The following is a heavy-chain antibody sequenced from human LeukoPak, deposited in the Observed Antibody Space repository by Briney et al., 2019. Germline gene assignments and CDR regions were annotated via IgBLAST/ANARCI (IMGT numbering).Heavy chain of an antibody. Sequence: GGSLRLSCAASGFTFSSYEMNWVRQAPGKGLEWVSYISSSGSTIYYADSVKGRFTISRDNSKNTLYLQMNSLRAEDTAVYYCAKAPVTTCSGAYCYPFDYWGQGTLVTVSS. CDR3: AKAPVTTCSGAYCYPFDY. J-gene: IGHJ4*02. V-gene: IGHV3-48*03. CDR2: ISSSGSTI. CDR1: GFTFSSYE. D-gene: IGHD2-15*01.